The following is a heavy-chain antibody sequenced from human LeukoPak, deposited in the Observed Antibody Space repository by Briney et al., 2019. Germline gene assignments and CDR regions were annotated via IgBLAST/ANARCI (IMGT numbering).Heavy chain of an antibody. J-gene: IGHJ4*02. V-gene: IGHV1-69*13. Sequence: SVKVSCKASGFTFTSSAMQWVRQAPGQGLEWMGGIIPIFGTANYAQKFQGRVTITADESTSTAYMELSSLRSEDTAVYYCARVKLAAAGYGYFDYWGQGTLVTVSS. CDR3: ARVKLAAAGYGYFDY. CDR2: IIPIFGTA. D-gene: IGHD6-13*01. CDR1: GFTFTSSA.